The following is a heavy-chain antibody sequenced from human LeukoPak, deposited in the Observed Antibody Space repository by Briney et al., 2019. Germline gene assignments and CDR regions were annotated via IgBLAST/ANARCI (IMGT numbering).Heavy chain of an antibody. CDR2: IRSKANSYAT. D-gene: IGHD5-18*01. V-gene: IGHV3-73*01. CDR1: GFTFSGSA. Sequence: GGSLRLSCAASGFTFSGSAMHWVRQASGKGLEWVGRIRSKANSYATAYAASVKGRFTISRDDSKNTAYLQMNSLKTEDTAVYYCTRGYSYGPGDIWGQGTMVTVSS. CDR3: TRGYSYGPGDI. J-gene: IGHJ3*02.